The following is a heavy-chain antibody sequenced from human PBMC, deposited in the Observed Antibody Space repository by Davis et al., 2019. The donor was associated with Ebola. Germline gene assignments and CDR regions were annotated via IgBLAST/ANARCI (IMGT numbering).Heavy chain of an antibody. Sequence: SETLSLTCAVSGGSISSSNWWSWVRQPPGKGLEWIGEIYHSGSTNYNPSLKSRVTISVDKSKNQFSLKLSSVTAADTAVYYCARDRGYCSGGSCPHDYWGQGTLVTVSS. CDR3: ARDRGYCSGGSCPHDY. V-gene: IGHV4-4*02. CDR1: GGSISSSNW. J-gene: IGHJ4*02. CDR2: IYHSGST. D-gene: IGHD2-15*01.